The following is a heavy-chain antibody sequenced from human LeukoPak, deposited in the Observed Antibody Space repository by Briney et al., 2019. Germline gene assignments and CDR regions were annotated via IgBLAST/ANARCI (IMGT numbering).Heavy chain of an antibody. CDR3: VREWELLHTPFDL. CDR1: GYSITNVYN. D-gene: IGHD1-26*01. J-gene: IGHJ4*02. Sequence: SETLSLTCTVAGYSITNVYNWGCIRQSPVKGREWIANIYYIGTTYYNPSLRSRVTMSVDTSKNQFSLRLTSVTAADTAVYYCVREWELLHTPFDLWGQGTLVTVSS. V-gene: IGHV4-38-2*02. CDR2: IYYIGTT.